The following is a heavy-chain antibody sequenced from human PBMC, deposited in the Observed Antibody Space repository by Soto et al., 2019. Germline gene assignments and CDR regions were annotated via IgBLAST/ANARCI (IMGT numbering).Heavy chain of an antibody. V-gene: IGHV3-7*03. CDR1: GFTFGSYW. D-gene: IGHD3-22*01. J-gene: IGHJ4*02. Sequence: LGLSCAAAGFTFGSYWMSWVRQAPGKGPEWLATIKWDASEKKYVDSVKGRFTISRDNSKNTLYLQMNSLRAEDTAVYYCAKLTSYYYDSSGHFDYWGQGTLVTVSS. CDR2: IKWDASEK. CDR3: AKLTSYYYDSSGHFDY.